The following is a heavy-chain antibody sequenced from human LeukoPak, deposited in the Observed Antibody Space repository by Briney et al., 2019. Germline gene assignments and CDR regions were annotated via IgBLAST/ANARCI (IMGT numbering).Heavy chain of an antibody. J-gene: IGHJ4*02. CDR2: INWNGGST. V-gene: IGHV3-20*04. Sequence: GGSLRLSCAASGFTFGDYGMSWVRQAPGKGLEWVSGINWNGGSTGYADSVKGRFTISRDNSKNTLYPQMNSLRAEDTAVYYCAKDLGDMITFGGVIGSSHYWGQGTLVTVSS. CDR1: GFTFGDYG. CDR3: AKDLGDMITFGGVIGSSHY. D-gene: IGHD3-16*02.